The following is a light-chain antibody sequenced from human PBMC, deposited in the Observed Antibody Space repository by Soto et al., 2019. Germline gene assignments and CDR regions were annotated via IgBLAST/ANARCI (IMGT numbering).Light chain of an antibody. CDR1: SSDVGGYNY. CDR3: CSYGGSFYV. Sequence: QSVLTQPASVSGSPGQSITTSCTGTSSDVGGYNYVSWYQQHPGKAPKLIIFDVNKRPSGVPDRFSGSKSGSTASLTISGLQAEDEADYYCCSYGGSFYVVGTGTKVTVL. V-gene: IGLV2-11*01. CDR2: DVN. J-gene: IGLJ1*01.